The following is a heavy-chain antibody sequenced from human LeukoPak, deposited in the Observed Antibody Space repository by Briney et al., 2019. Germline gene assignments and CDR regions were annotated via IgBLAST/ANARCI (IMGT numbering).Heavy chain of an antibody. J-gene: IGHJ3*02. V-gene: IGHV4-39*07. D-gene: IGHD1-26*01. CDR3: ARDLLRWELPNDAFDI. CDR2: IYYSGST. Sequence: SETLSLTCTVSGGSISSSSYYWGWIRQPPGKGLEWIGSIYYSGSTYYNPSLKSRVTTSVDTSKNQFSLKLSSVTAADTAVYYCARDLLRWELPNDAFDIWGQGTMVTVSS. CDR1: GGSISSSSYY.